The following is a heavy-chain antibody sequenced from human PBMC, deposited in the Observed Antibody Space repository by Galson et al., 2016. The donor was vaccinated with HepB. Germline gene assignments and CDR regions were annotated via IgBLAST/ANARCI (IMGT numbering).Heavy chain of an antibody. J-gene: IGHJ2*01. Sequence: SLRLSCADSGFTFSSDSMNWVRQAPGKGLEWISSISRSSSLIYYADSVTGRFNISRDNAKRSLDLQMNSMRVEDTAVYYCVREGGYCYGDSCRYFDLWGRGTVVTVSS. V-gene: IGHV3-21*01. CDR3: VREGGYCYGDSCRYFDL. CDR1: GFTFSSDS. D-gene: IGHD2-15*01. CDR2: ISRSSSLI.